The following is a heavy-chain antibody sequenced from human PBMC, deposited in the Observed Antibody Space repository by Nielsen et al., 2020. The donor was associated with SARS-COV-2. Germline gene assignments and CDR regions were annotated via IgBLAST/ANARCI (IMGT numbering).Heavy chain of an antibody. CDR1: GFTFSSYW. J-gene: IGHJ4*02. Sequence: GESLKISCAASGFTFSSYWMSWVRQAPGKGLEWVANIKQDGSERYYVDSVKGRFTISRDNAKNSLYLQMNSLRAEDTAVYYCARDRSGFDYWGQGTLVTVSS. CDR2: IKQDGSER. V-gene: IGHV3-7*03. D-gene: IGHD3-10*01. CDR3: ARDRSGFDY.